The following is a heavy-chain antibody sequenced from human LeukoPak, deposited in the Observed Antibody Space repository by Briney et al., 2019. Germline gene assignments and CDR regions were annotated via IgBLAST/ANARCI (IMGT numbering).Heavy chain of an antibody. D-gene: IGHD5-18*01. CDR1: GYTFTGYY. CDR2: INPNSGGT. Sequence: ASVKVSCKASGYTFTGYYMHWVRQAPGQGLEWMGWINPNSGGTNYAQKFQGRVTMTRNTSISTAHMELSSLRSEDTAVYYCARGGYSYGYDYWGQGTLVTVSS. CDR3: ARGGYSYGYDY. J-gene: IGHJ4*02. V-gene: IGHV1-2*02.